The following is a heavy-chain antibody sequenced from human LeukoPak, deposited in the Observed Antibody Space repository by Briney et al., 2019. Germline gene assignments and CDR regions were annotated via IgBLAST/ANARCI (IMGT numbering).Heavy chain of an antibody. V-gene: IGHV4-34*01. CDR1: GGSFSEYY. CDR3: ARWVTRYGTTSHYDY. Sequence: SETLSLTCAVYGGSFSEYYWTWIRQSPGKGLEWLGEINHSGSTKYNASLESRITISVDTSKNKFSLKLTSMTAADSAVYYCARWVTRYGTTSHYDYWGQGALVTVSS. J-gene: IGHJ4*02. CDR2: INHSGST. D-gene: IGHD1-7*01.